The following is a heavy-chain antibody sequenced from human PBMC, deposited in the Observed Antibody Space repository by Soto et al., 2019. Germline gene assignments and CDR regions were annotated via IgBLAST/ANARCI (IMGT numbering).Heavy chain of an antibody. CDR2: IYWDDDK. D-gene: IGHD2-15*01. CDR1: GFSLSTSGVG. CDR3: AHSNCSGCSCYLNWFDP. V-gene: IGHV2-5*02. J-gene: IGHJ5*02. Sequence: QITLKESGPTLVKPTQTLTLTCTFSGFSLSTSGVGVGWIRQPPGKALEWLALIYWDDDKRYSPSLKSRLTITKDTSKNQVVLTMTNMDPVDTATYYCAHSNCSGCSCYLNWFDPWGQGTLVTVSS.